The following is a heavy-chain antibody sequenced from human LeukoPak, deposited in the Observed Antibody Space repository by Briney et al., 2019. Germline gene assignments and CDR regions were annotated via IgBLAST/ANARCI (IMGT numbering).Heavy chain of an antibody. Sequence: ASVKVSCTASGYTFTSYDINWVRQATGQGLEWMGWMNPNSGNTGYAQKFQGRVTMTRNTSISTAYMELSSLRSEDTAVYYCARAEKYYYGSGSLNAFDIWGQGTMVTVSS. D-gene: IGHD3-10*01. CDR3: ARAEKYYYGSGSLNAFDI. J-gene: IGHJ3*02. CDR2: MNPNSGNT. CDR1: GYTFTSYD. V-gene: IGHV1-8*01.